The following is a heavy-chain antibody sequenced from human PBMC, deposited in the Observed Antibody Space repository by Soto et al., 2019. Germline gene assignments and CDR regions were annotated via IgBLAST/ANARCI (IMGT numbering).Heavy chain of an antibody. Sequence: KPSETLSLTCAVSGGSISSGHYPWTWIRQPPGKGLEWIGYIYPGGNTYYSPSLKSRVTIALDTSKSLVSLRLNSVTAADTAVYYCSGAESPDTAYFSLYWGQGTPVTVSS. J-gene: IGHJ4*02. D-gene: IGHD1-26*01. V-gene: IGHV4-30-2*01. CDR3: SGAESPDTAYFSLY. CDR2: IYPGGNT. CDR1: GGSISSGHYP.